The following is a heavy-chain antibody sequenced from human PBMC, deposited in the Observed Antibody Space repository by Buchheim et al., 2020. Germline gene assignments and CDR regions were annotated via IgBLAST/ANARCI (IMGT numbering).Heavy chain of an antibody. V-gene: IGHV6-1*01. CDR3: ARGWLQSGFDS. CDR2: TYYNSKWYN. Sequence: QVQLQQSGPGLVKPSETLSLTCAISGDSVSSTSGWNWIRQSPSRGLEWLGRTYYNSKWYNNYAVSVKSRITINPDTSKNQFSLQLNSVTPEDTALYYCARGWLQSGFDSWGQGTL. D-gene: IGHD6-19*01. J-gene: IGHJ4*02. CDR1: GDSVSSTSG.